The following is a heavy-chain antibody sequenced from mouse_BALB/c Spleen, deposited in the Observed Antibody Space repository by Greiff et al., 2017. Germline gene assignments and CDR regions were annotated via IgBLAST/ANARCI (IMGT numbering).Heavy chain of an antibody. D-gene: IGHD2-1*01. CDR3: ARGGDGYGNYDY. CDR2: INSNGGST. V-gene: IGHV5-6-3*01. CDR1: GFTFSSYG. J-gene: IGHJ2*01. Sequence: EVQLVESGGGLVQPGGSLKLSCAASGFTFSSYGMSWVRQTPDKRLELVATINSNGGSTYYPDSVKGRFTISRDNAKNTLYLQMSSLKSEDTAMYYCARGGDGYGNYDYWGQGTTLTVSS.